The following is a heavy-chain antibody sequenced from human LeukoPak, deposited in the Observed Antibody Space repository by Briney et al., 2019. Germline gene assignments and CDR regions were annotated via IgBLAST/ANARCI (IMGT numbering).Heavy chain of an antibody. V-gene: IGHV3-33*06. J-gene: IGHJ4*02. Sequence: PGGSRRLSCAASGFTFSSYGMHWVRQAPGKGREGVAVIWYDGSNKYYADSVKGRFTISRDNSKNTLYLQMNSLRAEDTAVYYCAKDQSVVVAASVLDYWGQGNRVTVSS. CDR1: GFTFSSYG. D-gene: IGHD2-15*01. CDR2: IWYDGSNK. CDR3: AKDQSVVVAASVLDY.